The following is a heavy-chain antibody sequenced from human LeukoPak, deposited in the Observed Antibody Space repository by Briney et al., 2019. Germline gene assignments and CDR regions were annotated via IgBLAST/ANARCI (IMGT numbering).Heavy chain of an antibody. CDR2: IYYSGST. J-gene: IGHJ4*02. V-gene: IGHV4-39*07. D-gene: IGHD3-10*01. CDR3: ARDYGSGSYN. Sequence: SETLSLTCTVSSGSISSSSYYWGWIRQPPGKGLEWIGSIYYSGSTYYNPSLKSRVTISVDTSKNQFSLKLSSVTAADTAVYYCARDYGSGSYNWGQGTLVTVSS. CDR1: SGSISSSSYY.